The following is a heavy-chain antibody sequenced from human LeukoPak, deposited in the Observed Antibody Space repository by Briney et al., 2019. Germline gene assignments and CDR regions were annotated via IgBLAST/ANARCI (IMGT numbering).Heavy chain of an antibody. J-gene: IGHJ4*02. CDR2: IYYSGRT. Sequence: SQTLSLTCTVSGGSVNSGGYYWTWIRQHPGKGLEWLGYIYYSGRTYYHPSLKSRITISLDTSKNHFSLNLTSVSAADTAFYFCARSSDYGHYDWVQGSLITVS. D-gene: IGHD4-17*01. V-gene: IGHV4-31*03. CDR1: GGSVNSGGYY. CDR3: ARSSDYGHYD.